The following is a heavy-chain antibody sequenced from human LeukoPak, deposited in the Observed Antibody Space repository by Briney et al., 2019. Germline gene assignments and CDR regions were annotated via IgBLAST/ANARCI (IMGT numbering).Heavy chain of an antibody. V-gene: IGHV3-23*01. CDR1: GFTFSSYA. CDR3: AKLSGWTGWFFDY. CDR2: ISKSGDST. J-gene: IGHJ4*02. D-gene: IGHD6-19*01. Sequence: GGSLRLSCAASGFTFSSYAISWVRQAPGKGLEWVSAISKSGDSTYYADSVKGRFTISRDNSKNTIYLQMDSLRVEDTAVYYCAKLSGWTGWFFDYWGQGTVVTVSS.